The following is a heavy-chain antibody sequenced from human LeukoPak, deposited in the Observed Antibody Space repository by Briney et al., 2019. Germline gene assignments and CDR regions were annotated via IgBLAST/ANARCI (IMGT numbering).Heavy chain of an antibody. CDR3: ARRRGDCSSSSCSFFDF. V-gene: IGHV3-21*01. Sequence: PGGSLRLSCAASGFTFSSYNMNWVRQAPGKGLEWVSSISGSSSYIHYADSVKGRFTISRDNAKNSLYLQMNSLRAEDTAVYYCARRRGDCSSSSCSFFDFCGQGTLVTVSS. D-gene: IGHD2-15*01. J-gene: IGHJ4*02. CDR2: ISGSSSYI. CDR1: GFTFSSYN.